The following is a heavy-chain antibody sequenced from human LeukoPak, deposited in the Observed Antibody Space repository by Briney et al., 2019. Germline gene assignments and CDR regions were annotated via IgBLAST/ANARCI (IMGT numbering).Heavy chain of an antibody. V-gene: IGHV3-23*01. J-gene: IGHJ4*02. Sequence: GGSLRLSCAVTGLTFSNYAMSWVRQAPGKGPEWVSDISGSGGVTHYADSVKGRFSISRDNSKNTLYLQMSSLRAEDTAVYYCAKGPLIEVAGTTWDYWGQGTLVTVSS. CDR1: GLTFSNYA. CDR2: ISGSGGVT. CDR3: AKGPLIEVAGTTWDY. D-gene: IGHD6-19*01.